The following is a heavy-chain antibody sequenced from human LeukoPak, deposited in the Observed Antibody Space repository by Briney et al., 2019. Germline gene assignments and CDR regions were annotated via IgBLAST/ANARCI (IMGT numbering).Heavy chain of an antibody. CDR3: ASFNWNYGYYGMDV. D-gene: IGHD1-7*01. V-gene: IGHV3-21*01. CDR1: GFTFSSYS. Sequence: PGGSLRLSCAASGFTFSSYSMNWVRQAPGKGLEWVSSISSSSCYIYYADSVKGRFTISRDNAKNSLYLQMNSLRAEDTAVYYCASFNWNYGYYGMDVWGQGTTVTVSS. CDR2: ISSSSCYI. J-gene: IGHJ6*02.